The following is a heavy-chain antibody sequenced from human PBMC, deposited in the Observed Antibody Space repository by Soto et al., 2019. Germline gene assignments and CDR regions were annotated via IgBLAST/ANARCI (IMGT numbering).Heavy chain of an antibody. J-gene: IGHJ6*03. V-gene: IGHV5-51*01. CDR3: ARHNYGDYYYYYYMDV. Sequence: GESLKISCKGSGYSFTSYWIGWVRQMPGKGLEWMGIIYPGDSDTRYSPSFQGQVTISADKSISTAYLQWSSLKASDTAMYYCARHNYGDYYYYYYMDVWGKGTTVTVSS. CDR1: GYSFTSYW. CDR2: IYPGDSDT. D-gene: IGHD4-17*01.